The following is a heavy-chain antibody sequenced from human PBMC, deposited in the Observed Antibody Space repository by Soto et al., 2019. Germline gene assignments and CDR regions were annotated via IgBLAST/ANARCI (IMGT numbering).Heavy chain of an antibody. V-gene: IGHV1-24*01. CDR1: AGSFNGRY. CDR2: FEPDYRDGST. J-gene: IGHJ4*02. CDR3: ATRSPRGRRVGVNTVPLDF. D-gene: IGHD1-26*01. Sequence: VMFSCCISAGSFNGRYSHFWRGVRGKGGDGMGGFEPDYRDGSTFSAQTFQDRLTMPEDTSTNTAHMELRSLKSADTAAYYCATRSPRGRRVGVNTVPLDFWGQGTLVTVSS.